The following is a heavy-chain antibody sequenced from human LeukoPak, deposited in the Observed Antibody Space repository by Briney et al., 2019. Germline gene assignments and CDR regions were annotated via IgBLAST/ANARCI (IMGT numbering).Heavy chain of an antibody. V-gene: IGHV4-34*01. CDR3: AKRSRRYFDWMGYFDY. Sequence: SETLSLTCTVSGGSISSYYWSWIRQPPGKGLEWIGEINHSGSTNYNPSLKSRVTISVDTSKNQFSLKLSSVTAADTAVYYCAKRSRRYFDWMGYFDYWGQGTLVTVSS. J-gene: IGHJ4*02. CDR1: GGSISSYY. CDR2: INHSGST. D-gene: IGHD3-9*01.